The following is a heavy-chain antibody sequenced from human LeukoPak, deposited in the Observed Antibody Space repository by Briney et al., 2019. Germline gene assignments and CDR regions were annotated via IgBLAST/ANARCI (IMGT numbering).Heavy chain of an antibody. CDR3: ARAHGTYYYDSSGYYFNWFDP. CDR2: INHSGST. CDR1: GGSFSAYY. Sequence: SDTLSLTCTVYGGSFSAYYWTWIRQPPGKGLEWIGEINHSGSTNYNPSLKSRVAISVDTSKNQFSLNLSSLTAADTAVYYCARAHGTYYYDSSGYYFNWFDPWGQGTLVTVSS. D-gene: IGHD3-22*01. J-gene: IGHJ5*02. V-gene: IGHV4-34*01.